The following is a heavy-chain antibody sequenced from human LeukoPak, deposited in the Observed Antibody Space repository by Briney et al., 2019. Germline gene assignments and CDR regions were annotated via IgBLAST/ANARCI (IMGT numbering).Heavy chain of an antibody. Sequence: SETLSLTCTVSGGSISSSSYYWGWIRQPPGKGLEWIGSIYYSGSTYYNPSLKSRVTISVDTSKNQFSLKLSSVTAADTAVYYCAREGRYYDILTGYNDDAFDIWGQGTMVTVS. D-gene: IGHD3-9*01. CDR3: AREGRYYDILTGYNDDAFDI. V-gene: IGHV4-39*07. CDR1: GGSISSSSYY. J-gene: IGHJ3*02. CDR2: IYYSGST.